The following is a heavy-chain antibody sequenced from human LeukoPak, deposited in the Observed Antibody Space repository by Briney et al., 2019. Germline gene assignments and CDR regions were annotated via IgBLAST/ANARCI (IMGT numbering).Heavy chain of an antibody. CDR3: ARCEYQLLSDP. CDR2: IYHSGST. V-gene: IGHV4-38-2*01. D-gene: IGHD2-2*01. CDR1: GYSISSGYY. Sequence: SETLSLTCAVSGYSISSGYYWGWIRQPPGKGLEWIGSIYHSGSTYYNPSLKSRVTISVDTSKNQFSLKLSSVTAAGTAVYYCARCEYQLLSDPWGQGTLVTVSS. J-gene: IGHJ5*02.